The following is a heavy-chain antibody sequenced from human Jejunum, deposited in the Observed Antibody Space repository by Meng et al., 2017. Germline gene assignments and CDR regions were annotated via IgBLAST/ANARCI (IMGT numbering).Heavy chain of an antibody. CDR3: ARVFGYSYAYHFDY. J-gene: IGHJ4*02. D-gene: IGHD5-18*01. CDR2: MYYNEKT. Sequence: QGQLQGSGPGLVRPSETLSLTCTVSGASVNSGSYYWSWIRQPPGKGLEWIGFMYYNEKTNYNPSLKSRVTISVDTSKNQFSLKLTSVTAADTAVYYCARVFGYSYAYHFDYWGQGALVTVSS. V-gene: IGHV4-61*01. CDR1: GASVNSGSYY.